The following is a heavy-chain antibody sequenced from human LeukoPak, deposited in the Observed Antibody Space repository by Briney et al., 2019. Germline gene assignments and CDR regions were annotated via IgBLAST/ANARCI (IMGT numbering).Heavy chain of an antibody. V-gene: IGHV4-34*01. CDR1: GGSFSGYY. CDR3: ARGGPGGSFDY. Sequence: SETLSLTCAVYGGSFSGYYWSWIRQPPGKGLEWIGEINHSGSTNYNPSLKSRVTISVDTSKNQFSLKLSSVTAADTAVYYCARGGPGGSFDYWGQGTLVTVSS. D-gene: IGHD2-15*01. J-gene: IGHJ4*02. CDR2: INHSGST.